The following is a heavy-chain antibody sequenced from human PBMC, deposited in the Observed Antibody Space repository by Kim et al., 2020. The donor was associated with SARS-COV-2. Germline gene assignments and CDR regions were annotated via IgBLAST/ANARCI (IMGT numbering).Heavy chain of an antibody. CDR1: GFTFSSFA. D-gene: IGHD3-10*01. CDR2: VSKSGDST. CDR3: AKASGSGGYIGTMDV. Sequence: GGSLRLSCAASGFTFSSFAMSWVRQAPGKGLEWVSAVSKSGDSTYYADSVKGRFTISRDNSKNTLYLQMNSLRAEDTAVYYCAKASGSGGYIGTMDVWGQGTPVTVSS. V-gene: IGHV3-23*01. J-gene: IGHJ6*02.